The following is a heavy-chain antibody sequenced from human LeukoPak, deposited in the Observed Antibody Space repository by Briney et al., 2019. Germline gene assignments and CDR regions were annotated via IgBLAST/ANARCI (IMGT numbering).Heavy chain of an antibody. CDR2: ISAYNGNT. J-gene: IGHJ4*02. CDR3: ARARLVRSGYAQGFDY. CDR1: GYTFTSYG. D-gene: IGHD5-12*01. V-gene: IGHV1-18*01. Sequence: ASVKVSCKASGYTFTSYGISWVRQAPGQGLEWMGWISAYNGNTNYAQKLQGRVTMTTDTSTSTAYMELSSLRSEDTAIYYCARARLVRSGYAQGFDYWGQGSLVTVSS.